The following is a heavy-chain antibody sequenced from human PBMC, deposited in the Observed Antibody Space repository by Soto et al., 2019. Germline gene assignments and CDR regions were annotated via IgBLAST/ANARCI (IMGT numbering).Heavy chain of an antibody. CDR2: VYYSGIT. CDR3: ARTRDNNINYYYALDV. V-gene: IGHV4-61*01. CDR1: GPSVSSPTHY. J-gene: IGHJ6*02. Sequence: ASETLSLTCTVSGPSVSSPTHYWNWIRQSPGKGLEWIGFVYYSGITNYSPSLKSRVTISLDTSKDQFSLRLTSVTAADTAVYYCARTRDNNINYYYALDVWGQGTTVTVS. D-gene: IGHD1-20*01.